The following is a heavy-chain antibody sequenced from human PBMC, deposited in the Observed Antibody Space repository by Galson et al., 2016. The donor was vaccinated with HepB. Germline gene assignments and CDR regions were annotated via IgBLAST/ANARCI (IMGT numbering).Heavy chain of an antibody. Sequence: SLRLSCAASGFTLSSYEMNWVRQAPGKGLEWVSYISSSGNIIYYADSVEGRFTISRDNAKNLLYLQMNSLRAEDTAVYYCAREPPYTGAYNWFDTWGQGTLVTVSS. CDR1: GFTLSSYE. J-gene: IGHJ5*02. D-gene: IGHD7-27*01. CDR2: ISSSGNII. CDR3: AREPPYTGAYNWFDT. V-gene: IGHV3-48*03.